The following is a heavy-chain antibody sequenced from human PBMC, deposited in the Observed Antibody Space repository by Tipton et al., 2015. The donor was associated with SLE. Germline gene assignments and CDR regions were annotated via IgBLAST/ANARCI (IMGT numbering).Heavy chain of an antibody. D-gene: IGHD3-10*01. J-gene: IGHJ6*02. CDR3: AKAHGDYGSGEGYYAMDV. Sequence: GSLRLSCVASGFTFSNYGMHWVRQAPGKGLEWVAFIRYDGSKKYYADSVKGRFTISRDNSKNTLYLQMNSLRAADTALFYCAKAHGDYGSGEGYYAMDVWGQGTTVTVSS. CDR2: IRYDGSKK. CDR1: GFTFSNYG. V-gene: IGHV3-30*02.